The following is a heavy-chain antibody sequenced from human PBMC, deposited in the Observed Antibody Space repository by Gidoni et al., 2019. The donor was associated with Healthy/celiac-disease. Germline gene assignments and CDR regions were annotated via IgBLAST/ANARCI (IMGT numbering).Heavy chain of an antibody. CDR3: AIHPDGYNYV. J-gene: IGHJ4*02. V-gene: IGHV3-66*02. CDR1: GCTVRSNS. Sequence: EVQRVESGGGWVKPGGYLRLSCAASGCTVRSNSMSWVRHAPGKGLESVSVIYSGGSTYYADTVKGRFTISRNNAKNTLYLQRNSLRAEDTAVYYCAIHPDGYNYVWGQGTLVTVSS. CDR2: IYSGGST. D-gene: IGHD5-12*01.